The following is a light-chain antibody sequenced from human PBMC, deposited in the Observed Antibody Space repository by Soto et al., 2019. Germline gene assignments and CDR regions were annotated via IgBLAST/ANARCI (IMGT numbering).Light chain of an antibody. Sequence: DIQMTQSPSSLSASVGDRVTITCRASQSISSYLNWYQQKPGKAPKLLIYAAYSLQSGVPSRFSGSGSGTDFTLASSSLQPEDFATYYCQQSYSTLQTFGQGTKLEIK. CDR2: AAY. CDR3: QQSYSTLQT. CDR1: QSISSY. J-gene: IGKJ2*01. V-gene: IGKV1-39*01.